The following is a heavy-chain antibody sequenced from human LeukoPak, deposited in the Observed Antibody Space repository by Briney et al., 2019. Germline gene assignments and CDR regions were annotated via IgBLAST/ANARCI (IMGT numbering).Heavy chain of an antibody. CDR2: IYPADSDT. D-gene: IGHD3-9*01. J-gene: IGHJ4*02. Sequence: GESLKISCKTSGYSFSTNWIGWVRQMPGKGLEWMGVIYPADSDTRYSPSFQGQVTIPADKSITTAYLQWSSLKASDTAMYYCTRPVGRYFDYWGQGTLVTVSS. CDR3: TRPVGRYFDY. V-gene: IGHV5-51*01. CDR1: GYSFSTNW.